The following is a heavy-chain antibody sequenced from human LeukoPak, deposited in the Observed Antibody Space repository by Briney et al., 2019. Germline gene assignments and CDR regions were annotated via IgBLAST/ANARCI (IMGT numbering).Heavy chain of an antibody. V-gene: IGHV3-21*01. CDR3: ARGIAMKVVVTPHAFDI. CDR2: ISSSSGSI. Sequence: GGSLRLSCAASRLVFSSYTMNWVRQAPGKGLEWISSISSSSGSIHYTDSVKGRFTISRDNAKNSLYLQMNSLRAEDTAVYHCARGIAMKVVVTPHAFDIWGQGTTVTVSS. J-gene: IGHJ3*02. CDR1: RLVFSSYT. D-gene: IGHD3-22*01.